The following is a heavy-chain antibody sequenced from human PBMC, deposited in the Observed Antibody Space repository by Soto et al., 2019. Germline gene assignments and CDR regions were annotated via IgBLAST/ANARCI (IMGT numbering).Heavy chain of an antibody. Sequence: QVQLQQWGAGLLKPSETLSLTCAVYGGSFSGYYWSGIRQPPGKGLEWIGEINHSGSTNYNPSRKSRVTISVDTSKNQFSLKLSSVTAADTAVYYCARGGETGTTSWGQGTLVTVSS. CDR1: GGSFSGYY. CDR3: ARGGETGTTS. D-gene: IGHD1-7*01. V-gene: IGHV4-34*01. J-gene: IGHJ5*02. CDR2: INHSGST.